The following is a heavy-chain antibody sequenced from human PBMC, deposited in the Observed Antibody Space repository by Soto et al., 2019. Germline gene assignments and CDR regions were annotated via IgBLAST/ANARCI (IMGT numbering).Heavy chain of an antibody. CDR3: VKDDGGYPSTAPH. CDR2: ISGSGDRT. D-gene: IGHD3-22*01. Sequence: EVQLLESGGGLVQPGGSLRLSCAASGITISNYPMSWVRQAPGKGLDWVSGISGSGDRTYYEDSAKGRFTISKDIYKNTLSLQLDNLGMDYTAVYFCVKDDGGYPSTAPHWGQGNLVTVSS. J-gene: IGHJ1*01. V-gene: IGHV3-23*01. CDR1: GITISNYP.